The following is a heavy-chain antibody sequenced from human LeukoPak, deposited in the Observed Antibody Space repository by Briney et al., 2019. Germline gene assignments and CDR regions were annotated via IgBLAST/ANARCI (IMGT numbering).Heavy chain of an antibody. CDR1: GGSFSGYY. J-gene: IGHJ4*02. CDR2: INHSGST. D-gene: IGHD3-16*01. CDR3: ARESPGL. Sequence: PSETLSLTCAVYGGSFSGYYWSWIRQPPGKGLEWIGEINHSGSTNYNPSLKGRVTISVDTSKNQFSLKPSSVTAADTAVYYCARESPGLWSQGTLVTVSS. V-gene: IGHV4-34*01.